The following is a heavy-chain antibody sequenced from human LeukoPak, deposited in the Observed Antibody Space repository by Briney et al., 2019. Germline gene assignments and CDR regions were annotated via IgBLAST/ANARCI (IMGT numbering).Heavy chain of an antibody. CDR2: ISSSSSYI. J-gene: IGHJ1*01. CDR3: ARDPMSYCSSTSCHVQH. CDR1: GFTFSSYS. D-gene: IGHD2-2*01. Sequence: GGSLRLSCAASGFTFSSYSMNWVRPAPGKGLEWVSSISSSSSYIYYADSVKGRFTISRDNAKNSLYLQMNSLRAEDTAVYYCARDPMSYCSSTSCHVQHWGQGTLVTVSS. V-gene: IGHV3-21*01.